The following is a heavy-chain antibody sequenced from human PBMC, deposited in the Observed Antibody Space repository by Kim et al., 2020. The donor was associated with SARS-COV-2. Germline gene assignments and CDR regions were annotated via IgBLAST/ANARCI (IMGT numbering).Heavy chain of an antibody. CDR3: ARERAMVTVY. J-gene: IGHJ4*02. Sequence: SETLSLTCTVSGGSMNNYFWNWIRQPPGKGLEWIGYISYIGSTDYNPSLKSRVTISVDTSKNPFSLKLSAVTAADTAVYYCARERAMVTVYWGQGTLVAVSS. CDR2: ISYIGST. V-gene: IGHV4-59*01. CDR1: GGSMNNYF. D-gene: IGHD5-18*01.